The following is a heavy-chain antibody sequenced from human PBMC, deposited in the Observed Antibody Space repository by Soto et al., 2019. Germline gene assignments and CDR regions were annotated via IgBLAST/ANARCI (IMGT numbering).Heavy chain of an antibody. D-gene: IGHD3-3*01. Sequence: EVQLVESGGGLVKPGGSLRVSCAASGFTFSNYTMNWVRQAPGKGLEWVSAISSSSIYIYYADSVKGRFTISRDNARQSLYLKLKSLGAEDTAVYYCARANYDFWSGYSNYYGMDVWGQGTTVTVSS. J-gene: IGHJ6*02. CDR3: ARANYDFWSGYSNYYGMDV. V-gene: IGHV3-21*01. CDR2: ISSSSIYI. CDR1: GFTFSNYT.